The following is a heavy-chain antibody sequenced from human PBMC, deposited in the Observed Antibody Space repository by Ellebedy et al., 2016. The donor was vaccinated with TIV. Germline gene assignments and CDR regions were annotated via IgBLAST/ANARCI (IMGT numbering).Heavy chain of an antibody. Sequence: SETLSLTCTVSGDSISSSGLYWGWIRQPPGKGLEWIGNVYSSGSTFYNPSLKSRVTMSVDTSKNQISLNLSSVTAADTAVYYCVGQPPVRTSLQQDDFWGQGTLVTVSS. D-gene: IGHD1/OR15-1a*01. CDR2: VYSSGST. CDR3: VGQPPVRTSLQQDDF. V-gene: IGHV4-39*01. J-gene: IGHJ4*02. CDR1: GDSISSSGLY.